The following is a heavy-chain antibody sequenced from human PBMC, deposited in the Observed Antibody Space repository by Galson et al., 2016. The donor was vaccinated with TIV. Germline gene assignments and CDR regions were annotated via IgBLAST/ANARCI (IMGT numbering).Heavy chain of an antibody. D-gene: IGHD3-10*01. CDR2: IVPTVGSI. CDR1: GDSFSSYT. CDR3: ARSGDRGGYMDV. Sequence: SVKVSCKASGDSFSSYTINWVRQAPGQGLEWMGGIVPTVGSISRAQRFQGRLTITADESTSNAYMELTSLTSDDTAGYYCARSGDRGGYMDVWGKGTTFTVSS. J-gene: IGHJ6*03. V-gene: IGHV1-69*13.